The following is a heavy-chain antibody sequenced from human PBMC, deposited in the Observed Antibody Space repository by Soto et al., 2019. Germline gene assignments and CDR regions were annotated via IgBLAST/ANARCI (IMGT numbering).Heavy chain of an antibody. CDR2: IIPMLGMS. J-gene: IGHJ4*02. CDR3: ATNYGSGSTHFDY. Sequence: QVQLVQSGAEVKKPGSPVRVSCTASGDTFNFYTISWVRQVPGQGPEWMGKIIPMLGMSIYAQKFQGRVTVXXDXSTSTVYMNLSGLTSEDTAVYYCATNYGSGSTHFDYWGQGTLVTVSS. CDR1: GDTFNFYT. D-gene: IGHD3-10*01. V-gene: IGHV1-69*02.